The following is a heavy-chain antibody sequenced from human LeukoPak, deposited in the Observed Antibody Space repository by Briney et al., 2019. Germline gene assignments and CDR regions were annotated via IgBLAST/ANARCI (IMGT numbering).Heavy chain of an antibody. V-gene: IGHV4-59*01. CDR3: ARNVEMATISSWGGEYNWFDP. Sequence: PSETLSLTCTVSGGSISSYYWSWIRQPPGKGLEWIGYIYYSGSTNYNPSLKSRVTISVDTSKNQFSLKLSSVTAADTAVYYCARNVEMATISSWGGEYNWFDPWGQGTLVTVSS. CDR2: IYYSGST. D-gene: IGHD5-24*01. J-gene: IGHJ5*02. CDR1: GGSISSYY.